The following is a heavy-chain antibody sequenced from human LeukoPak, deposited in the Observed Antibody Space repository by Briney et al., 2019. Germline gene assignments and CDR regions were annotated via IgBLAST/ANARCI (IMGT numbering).Heavy chain of an antibody. J-gene: IGHJ4*02. D-gene: IGHD3-10*01. Sequence: PGGSLRLSCAASGFTFSDYYMSWIRQAPGKGLEWVSYINSSGSTIYYADSVKGRFTISRDNAKNSLYLQMNSLRAEDTAVYYCAREENYYGSGSYYNGDYWGQGTLVTVSS. CDR1: GFTFSDYY. V-gene: IGHV3-11*01. CDR3: AREENYYGSGSYYNGDY. CDR2: INSSGSTI.